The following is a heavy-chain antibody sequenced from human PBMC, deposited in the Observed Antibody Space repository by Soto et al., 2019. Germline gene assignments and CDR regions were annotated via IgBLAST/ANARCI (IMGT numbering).Heavy chain of an antibody. Sequence: SVKVSCEASGRSFSSYSISWVRQAPGQGLEWMGGIIPIFGTANYAQKFQGRVTITADESTSTAYMELSSVTAADTAVYYCASLDIVATILGPYWGQGTLVTVSS. CDR2: IIPIFGTA. CDR3: ASLDIVATILGPY. D-gene: IGHD5-12*01. V-gene: IGHV1-69*13. J-gene: IGHJ4*02. CDR1: GRSFSSYS.